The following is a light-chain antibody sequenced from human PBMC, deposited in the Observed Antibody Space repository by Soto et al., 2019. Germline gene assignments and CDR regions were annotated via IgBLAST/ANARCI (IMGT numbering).Light chain of an antibody. V-gene: IGLV2-14*01. CDR1: SSDVGGYDY. J-gene: IGLJ2*01. Sequence: QSVLTQPASVSGSPGQSITISCTGTSSDVGGYDYVSWYQQHPGKAPKLLIFDVSKRPSGVSYRFSGSKSGNTASQTISGLQAEDEADYYCSSYASSITLVFGGGTKLTVL. CDR3: SSYASSITLV. CDR2: DVS.